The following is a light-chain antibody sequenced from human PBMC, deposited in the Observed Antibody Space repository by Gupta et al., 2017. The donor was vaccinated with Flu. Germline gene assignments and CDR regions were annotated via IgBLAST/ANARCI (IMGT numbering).Light chain of an antibody. CDR2: GAS. V-gene: IGKV3-15*01. CDR3: QQYNNWPPYN. J-gene: IGKJ2*01. CDR1: QSVSSN. Sequence: EIVMTQSPATLSVSPGERATLSCRASQSVSSNLAWYQQKPGQAPRLLIYGASTRATGIPARFSGSGSGTEFTLTISSRQSEDFAVYYCQQYNNWPPYNFGQGTKLEIK.